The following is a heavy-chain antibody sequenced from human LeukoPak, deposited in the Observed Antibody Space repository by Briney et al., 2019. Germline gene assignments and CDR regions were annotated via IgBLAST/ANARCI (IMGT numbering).Heavy chain of an antibody. Sequence: ASVKVSCKASGYTFTSYDINWVRQATGQGLEWMGWMNPNSGNTGYAQKFQGRVTMTRNTSISTAYMELSSLRSEDTAVYYCARGLAYDSSGYYGLDYWGQGTLVTVSS. CDR3: ARGLAYDSSGYYGLDY. V-gene: IGHV1-8*01. J-gene: IGHJ4*02. CDR2: MNPNSGNT. D-gene: IGHD3-22*01. CDR1: GYTFTSYD.